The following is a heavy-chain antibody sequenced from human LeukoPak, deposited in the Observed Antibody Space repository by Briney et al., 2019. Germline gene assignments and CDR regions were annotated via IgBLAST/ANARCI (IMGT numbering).Heavy chain of an antibody. CDR3: TTGEYCSGGSCYSSPYYFDY. D-gene: IGHD2-15*01. CDR2: IKSKTDGGTT. Sequence: GGSLRLSCAASGFTFSSYGMHWVRQAPGKGLEWVGRIKSKTDGGTTDYAAPVKGRFTISGDDSKNTLYLQMNSLKTEDTAVYYCTTGEYCSGGSCYSSPYYFDYWGQGTLVAVSS. V-gene: IGHV3-15*01. CDR1: GFTFSSYG. J-gene: IGHJ4*02.